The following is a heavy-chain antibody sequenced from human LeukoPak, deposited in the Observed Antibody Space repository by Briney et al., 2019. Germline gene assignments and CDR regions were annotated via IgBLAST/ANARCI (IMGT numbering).Heavy chain of an antibody. CDR2: ISAYNGNT. J-gene: IGHJ4*02. CDR1: GYTSTNYY. D-gene: IGHD6-19*01. CDR3: ARDPSSSGWYLDY. V-gene: IGHV1-18*04. Sequence: ASVKVSCKASGYTSTNYYIHWVRQAPGQGLEWMGWISAYNGNTNYAQKFQGRVTMTTDTSTSTAYMELRSLRSDDTVVYYCARDPSSSGWYLDYWGQGTLVTVSS.